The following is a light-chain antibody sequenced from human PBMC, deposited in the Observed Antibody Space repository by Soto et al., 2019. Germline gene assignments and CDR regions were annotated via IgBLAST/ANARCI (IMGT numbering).Light chain of an antibody. CDR1: QSVSRY. Sequence: IVVKQSAATLSLKKKERATLSCRASQSVSRYLGWYQQKPGQAPRLLIYDASNRATGIPARFSGGGSGTDFTLTISRLEPEDFAVYYCPQFTSHPLTFGGGT. V-gene: IGKV3-11*01. CDR3: PQFTSHPLT. J-gene: IGKJ4*01. CDR2: DAS.